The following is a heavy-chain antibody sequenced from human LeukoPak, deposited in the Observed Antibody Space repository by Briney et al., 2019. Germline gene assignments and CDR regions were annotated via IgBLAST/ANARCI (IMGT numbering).Heavy chain of an antibody. V-gene: IGHV4-39*01. CDR1: GGSISSSNYY. J-gene: IGHJ4*02. CDR3: ARGSPYHS. Sequence: SETLSLTCTVSGGSISSSNYYWGWIRPPPGKGLVYIGSIHYSGSTYFNPSLKSRVPISVDTSENQFSLKLNSVTAADTAVYYCARGSPYHSWGQGTLVTVSS. CDR2: IHYSGST.